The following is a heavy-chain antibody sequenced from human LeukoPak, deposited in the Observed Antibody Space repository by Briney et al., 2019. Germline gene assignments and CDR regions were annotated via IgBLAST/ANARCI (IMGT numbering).Heavy chain of an antibody. D-gene: IGHD3-10*01. CDR3: ARHSDVIGAI. CDR1: GYTFTHQW. V-gene: IGHV5-51*01. CDR2: IYPRDSDT. Sequence: GESLKISCKASGYTFTHQWIGWVRQKSGSVLEWMGIIYPRDSDTRYSPSFQGHVTISADTSINTAYLEWGRLEASDTGIYYCARHSDVIGAIWGQGTLVTVSS. J-gene: IGHJ4*02.